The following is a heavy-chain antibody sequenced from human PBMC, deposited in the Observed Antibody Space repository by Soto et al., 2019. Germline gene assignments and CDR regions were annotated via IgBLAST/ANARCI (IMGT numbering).Heavy chain of an antibody. V-gene: IGHV1-69*12. CDR2: ISPIFGTA. CDR1: GGTFSSYA. CDR3: ARDWVWNTARYNWFDP. J-gene: IGHJ5*02. Sequence: QVQLVQSGAEVKKPGSSVKVSCKASGGTFSSYAISWVRQAPGQGLEWMGGISPIFGTANYAQKFQGRVTSTADESTSTAYMELSSLRSEDTAVYYCARDWVWNTARYNWFDPWGQGTLVTVSS. D-gene: IGHD1-1*01.